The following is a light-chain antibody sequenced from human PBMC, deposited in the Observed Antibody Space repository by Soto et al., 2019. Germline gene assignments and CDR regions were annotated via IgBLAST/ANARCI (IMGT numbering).Light chain of an antibody. Sequence: QSVLTQPASVSGSPGQSITISCTGTSSDVGGYNYVSWYQQYPGKAPKLMIYDVSNRPSEVSNRFFGSKSGNTASLTISWLQAEDEADYYCSAYTSSSTYVFGAGTKVTVL. CDR2: DVS. J-gene: IGLJ1*01. CDR3: SAYTSSSTYV. CDR1: SSDVGGYNY. V-gene: IGLV2-14*01.